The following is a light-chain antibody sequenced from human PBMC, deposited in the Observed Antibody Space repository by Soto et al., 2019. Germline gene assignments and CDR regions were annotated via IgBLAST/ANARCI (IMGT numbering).Light chain of an antibody. J-gene: IGLJ2*01. V-gene: IGLV2-14*01. Sequence: QSALTQPASVSGSPGQSITISCTGISSDVGGYNYVSWFQQHPGKAPKVMIYEVSSRPSGVSDRFSGSKSGYTASLTISGLPGGEGAVYYCISYPSTGLLVSGGGTNPPVL. CDR2: EVS. CDR3: ISYPSTGLLV. CDR1: SSDVGGYNY.